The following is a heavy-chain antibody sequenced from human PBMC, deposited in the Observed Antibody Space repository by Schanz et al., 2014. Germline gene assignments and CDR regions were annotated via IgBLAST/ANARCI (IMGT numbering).Heavy chain of an antibody. CDR3: STDLTAVDYDAIGL. CDR2: IKSKVDGGTT. D-gene: IGHD4-17*01. V-gene: IGHV3-15*01. J-gene: IGHJ3*01. CDR1: GFTFSDHY. Sequence: VQLVESGGGMVQPGGSLRLSCAASGFTFSDHYMDWVRQAPGKGLEWVGRIKSKVDGGTTDNAAPVQGRFTISRDDSKNTLHLQMNSLKTEDTAVYYCSTDLTAVDYDAIGLWGQGTMVTVSS.